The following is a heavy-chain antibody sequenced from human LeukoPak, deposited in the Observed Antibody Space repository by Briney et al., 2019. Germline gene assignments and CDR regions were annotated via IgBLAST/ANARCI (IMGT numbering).Heavy chain of an antibody. V-gene: IGHV3-53*01. CDR2: IHSGGST. CDR1: GFTLSSSY. D-gene: IGHD5-18*01. CDR3: ARELERGYGYTSY. Sequence: GGSLRLPWAASGFTLSSSYMISVRQAPGKGLEWVSIIHSGGSTNYADSVKGRFSISRDNSKNTVYLQMNSLRAEDTAVYYCARELERGYGYTSYWGQGTLVTVSS. J-gene: IGHJ4*02.